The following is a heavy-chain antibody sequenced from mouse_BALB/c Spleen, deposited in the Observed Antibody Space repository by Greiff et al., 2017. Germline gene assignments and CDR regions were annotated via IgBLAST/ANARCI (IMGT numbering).Heavy chain of an antibody. CDR3: AGTGPFAY. Sequence: QVQLQQSGAELARPGASVKMSCKASGYTFTSYTMHWVKERPGQGLEWIGYINPSSGYTTYNQNFKDKATLTADKSSSTAYMQLSSLTSEDSAVYYCAGTGPFAYWGQGTLVTVSA. J-gene: IGHJ3*01. CDR1: GYTFTSYT. V-gene: IGHV1-4*01. CDR2: INPSSGYT. D-gene: IGHD4-1*01.